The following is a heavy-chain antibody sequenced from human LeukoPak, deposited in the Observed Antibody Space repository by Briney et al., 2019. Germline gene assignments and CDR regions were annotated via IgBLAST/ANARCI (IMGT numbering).Heavy chain of an antibody. V-gene: IGHV3-30*02. D-gene: IGHD2-15*01. CDR2: IQFDETNK. CDR1: GFTFNNYN. Sequence: GGSLRLSCAASGFTFNNYNMHWVRQAPGKGLEWVAIIQFDETNKYYADSVKGRFTISRDNSKNTLYLQMNSLRPDDTAVYYCAKDASWSFDYWGQGTLVTVSS. CDR3: AKDASWSFDY. J-gene: IGHJ4*02.